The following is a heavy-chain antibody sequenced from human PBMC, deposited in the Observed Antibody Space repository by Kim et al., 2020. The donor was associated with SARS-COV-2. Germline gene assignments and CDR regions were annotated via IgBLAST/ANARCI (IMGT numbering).Heavy chain of an antibody. CDR1: GFTFSSYW. D-gene: IGHD3-22*01. CDR3: AIDSSGLYYYYGMDV. CDR2: IKQDGSEK. V-gene: IGHV3-7*03. Sequence: GGSLRLSCAASGFTFSSYWMSWVRQAPGKGLEWVANIKQDGSEKYYVDSVKGRFTISRDNAKNSLYLQMNSLRAEDTAVYYCAIDSSGLYYYYGMDVWGQGTTVTVSS. J-gene: IGHJ6*02.